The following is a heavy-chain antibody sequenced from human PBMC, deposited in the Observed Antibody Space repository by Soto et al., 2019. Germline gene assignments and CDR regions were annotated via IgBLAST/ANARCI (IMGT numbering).Heavy chain of an antibody. Sequence: SVKVSCKASGGTFSSYAISWVRQAPGQGLEWMGGIIPIFGTANYAQKFQGRVTITADESTSTAYMELSSLRSEDTAVYYCARDRITMVRGVIITDNWFDPWGQGTLVTVSS. D-gene: IGHD3-10*01. CDR1: GGTFSSYA. V-gene: IGHV1-69*13. CDR2: IIPIFGTA. CDR3: ARDRITMVRGVIITDNWFDP. J-gene: IGHJ5*02.